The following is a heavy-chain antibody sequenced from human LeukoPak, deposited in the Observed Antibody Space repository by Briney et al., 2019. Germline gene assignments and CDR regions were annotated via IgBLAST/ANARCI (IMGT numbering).Heavy chain of an antibody. CDR1: GFTFSSYA. CDR3: AKDPPNRREWKARIDY. CDR2: ISGSDNST. Sequence: GGSLRLSCAASGFTFSSYALSWVRQAPGKGLEWVSTISGSDNSTYYADSVKGRFTISRDNSKNTLYLQMNSLRAEDTAVYYCAKDPPNRREWKARIDYWGQGTLVTVSS. J-gene: IGHJ4*02. D-gene: IGHD1-14*01. V-gene: IGHV3-23*01.